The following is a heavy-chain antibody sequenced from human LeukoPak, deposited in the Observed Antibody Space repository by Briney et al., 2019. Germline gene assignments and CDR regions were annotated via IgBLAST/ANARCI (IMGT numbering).Heavy chain of an antibody. D-gene: IGHD2-15*01. CDR1: GFTFSSYA. CDR3: ARSSLGPYCSGGSCYPY. J-gene: IGHJ4*02. CDR2: ISYDGSNK. V-gene: IGHV3-30-3*01. Sequence: GGSLRLSCAASGFTFSSYAMHWVRQAAGKGLEWVAVISYDGSNKYYADSVKGRFTISRDNSKNTLYLQMNSLRAEDTAVYYCARSSLGPYCSGGSCYPYWGQGTLVTVSS.